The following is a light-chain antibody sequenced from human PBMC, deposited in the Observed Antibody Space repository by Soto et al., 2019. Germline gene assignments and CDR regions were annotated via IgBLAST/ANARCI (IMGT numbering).Light chain of an antibody. V-gene: IGKV1-6*01. CDR3: LQDFNYPWT. J-gene: IGKJ1*01. CDR1: QGIGED. Sequence: AIQMTQSPSSLSASVGGRVTITCRASQGIGEDLGWYQQKPGKAPRLLIYAASSLQTGVPSRFSASGSGTDFTLTIRSLQPEDFATYYCLQDFNYPWTFGQGTKVEIK. CDR2: AAS.